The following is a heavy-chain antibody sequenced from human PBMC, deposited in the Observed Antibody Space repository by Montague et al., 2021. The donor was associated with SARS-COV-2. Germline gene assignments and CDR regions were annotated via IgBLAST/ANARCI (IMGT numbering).Heavy chain of an antibody. D-gene: IGHD5-24*01. Sequence: SLRLSCAASGFSFSNQGMHWVRQAPGKGLEWVAVIWYDGSNEYYADSVKGRFTTSRDNSKNILCLQMNSLRVEDTAVYYCASDREDGYNWLDFWGQGTLVTVSS. CDR1: GFSFSNQG. J-gene: IGHJ4*02. CDR2: IWYDGSNE. V-gene: IGHV3-33*01. CDR3: ASDREDGYNWLDF.